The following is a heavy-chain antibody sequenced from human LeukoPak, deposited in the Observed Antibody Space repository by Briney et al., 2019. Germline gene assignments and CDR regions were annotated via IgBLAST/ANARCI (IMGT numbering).Heavy chain of an antibody. V-gene: IGHV5-51*01. CDR2: IYPGDSDT. CDR1: GYSFTSYW. D-gene: IGHD2-2*01. CDR3: ARHPSTSHCDTGRWGFDP. J-gene: IGHJ5*02. Sequence: GESLKISCKGSGYSFTSYWIGWVRQMPGKGLEWMGIIYPGDSDTRYSPSFQGQVTISADKSIRTAHLQWSSLKASDTAMYYCARHPSTSHCDTGRWGFDPWGQGTLVTVPS.